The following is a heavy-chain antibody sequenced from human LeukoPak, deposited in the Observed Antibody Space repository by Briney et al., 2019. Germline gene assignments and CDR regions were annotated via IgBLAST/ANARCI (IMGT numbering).Heavy chain of an antibody. J-gene: IGHJ6*02. CDR1: GGTFSSYA. D-gene: IGHD5-18*01. V-gene: IGHV1-69*13. Sequence: SVKVSCKASGGTFSSYAISWVRQAPGQGLEWMGGIIPIFGTANYAQKFQGRVTITADESTSTAYMELSSLRSEDTAVYYCARGGYSYGYRILEGVDVWGQGTTVTVSS. CDR3: ARGGYSYGYRILEGVDV. CDR2: IIPIFGTA.